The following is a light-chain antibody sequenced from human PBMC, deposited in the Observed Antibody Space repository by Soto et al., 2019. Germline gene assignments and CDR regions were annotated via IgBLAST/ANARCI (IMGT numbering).Light chain of an antibody. J-gene: IGLJ1*01. CDR3: CSYGGSYTPYV. Sequence: QSVLTQPRSVSGSPGQSVTISCTGTSSDVGLYNYVSWYQQHPGKAPKLIIYDVSKRPSGVPDRFSGSKSGNTASLTSSGLQAEDEGEYFCCSYGGSYTPYVFGTGTKLTVL. CDR2: DVS. V-gene: IGLV2-11*01. CDR1: SSDVGLYNY.